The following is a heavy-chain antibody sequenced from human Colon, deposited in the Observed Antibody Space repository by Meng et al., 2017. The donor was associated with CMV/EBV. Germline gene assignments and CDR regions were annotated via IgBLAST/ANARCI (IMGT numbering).Heavy chain of an antibody. CDR2: IGEDGTET. D-gene: IGHD3-10*01. CDR1: GFSFSSYW. V-gene: IGHV3-7*01. CDR3: ARGGWASPDY. Sequence: GGSLRLSCAASGFSFSSYWMSWVRQAPGKGLEWVANIGEDGTETHYVDSVEGRFTVSRDNAKNSLYLQMISLRVEDTALYYCARGGWASPDYWGQGTLVTVSS. J-gene: IGHJ4*02.